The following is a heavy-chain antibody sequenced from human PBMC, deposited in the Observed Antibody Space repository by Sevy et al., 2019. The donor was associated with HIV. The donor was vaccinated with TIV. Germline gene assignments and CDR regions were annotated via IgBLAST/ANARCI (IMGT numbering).Heavy chain of an antibody. J-gene: IGHJ4*01. V-gene: IGHV3-15*01. CDR3: FTHRVYTSGNKNDY. CDR2: IKSKADGGTT. CDR1: GFTFSDVW. Sequence: GGSLRLSCAASGFTFSDVWMSWVRQAPGKGLEWVGRIKSKADGGTTHYAAPVKGRFTISRDDSKNTLYLQMNSLKTEDTALYFCFTHRVYTSGNKNDYWGQGTLVTVS. D-gene: IGHD6-19*01.